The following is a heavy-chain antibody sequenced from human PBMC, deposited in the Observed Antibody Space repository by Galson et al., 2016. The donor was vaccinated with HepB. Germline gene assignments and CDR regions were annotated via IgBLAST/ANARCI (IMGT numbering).Heavy chain of an antibody. CDR2: ISAYNGNT. CDR1: GYTFTSYG. CDR3: ATRVVIRPDAFDI. J-gene: IGHJ3*02. V-gene: IGHV1-18*01. D-gene: IGHD4-23*01. Sequence: SVKVSCKASGYTFTSYGISWVRQAPGQGLEWMGWISAYNGNTNYAQKLQGRVTMTTDTSTSTAYMELRSLRSDDTDVYYCATRVVIRPDAFDIWGQGTMVTVSS.